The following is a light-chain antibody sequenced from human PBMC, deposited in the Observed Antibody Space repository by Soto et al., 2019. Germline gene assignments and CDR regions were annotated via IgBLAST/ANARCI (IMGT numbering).Light chain of an antibody. CDR3: QQRSNWPPEVT. CDR2: DAS. Sequence: EIVLTQSPGTLSLSPGERATLSCRASQSISSSYLAWYQQKPGQAPRLLIYDASNRATGIPARFSGSGSGTDFTLTISSLEPEDFAVYYCQQRSNWPPEVTFGGGTKVDIK. J-gene: IGKJ4*01. V-gene: IGKV3D-20*02. CDR1: QSISSSY.